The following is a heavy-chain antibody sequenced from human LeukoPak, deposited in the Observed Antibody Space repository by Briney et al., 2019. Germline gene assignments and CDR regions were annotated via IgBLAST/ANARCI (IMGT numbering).Heavy chain of an antibody. D-gene: IGHD3-22*01. CDR1: GFTFNNYW. V-gene: IGHV3-7*01. J-gene: IGHJ4*02. Sequence: PGGSLRLSCAASGFTFNNYWMSWVRQAPGKGLEGVANIKQDGSEKYYVDSVKGRFTISRDNAKNSLYLQMNSLRAEDTAVYYCARGGQDSSGYWYWGQGTLVTVSS. CDR3: ARGGQDSSGYWY. CDR2: IKQDGSEK.